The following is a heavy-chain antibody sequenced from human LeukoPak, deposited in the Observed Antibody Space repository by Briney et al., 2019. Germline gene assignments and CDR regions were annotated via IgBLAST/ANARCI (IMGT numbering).Heavy chain of an antibody. CDR1: GGTFSSYA. Sequence: GASVKVSCKASGGTFSSYAISWVRQAPGQGLEWMGGIIPIFGTANYAQKFQGRVTITADESTSTAYMEPSSLGSDDTAVYYCARGEWELLSSPDAFDIWGQGTMVTVSS. V-gene: IGHV1-69*13. CDR2: IIPIFGTA. CDR3: ARGEWELLSSPDAFDI. D-gene: IGHD1-26*01. J-gene: IGHJ3*02.